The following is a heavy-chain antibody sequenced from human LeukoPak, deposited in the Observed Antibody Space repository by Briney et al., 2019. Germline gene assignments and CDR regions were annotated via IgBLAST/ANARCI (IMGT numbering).Heavy chain of an antibody. V-gene: IGHV4-34*01. Sequence: PSETLSLTCAVYGGSFSGYYWSWIRQPPGKGLEWIGEINHSGSTYYNPSLKSRVTISVDTSKNQFSLKLSSVTAADTAVYYCARGRYYDSSGYYYHWGQGTLVTVSS. CDR2: INHSGST. CDR1: GGSFSGYY. CDR3: ARGRYYDSSGYYYH. D-gene: IGHD3-22*01. J-gene: IGHJ4*02.